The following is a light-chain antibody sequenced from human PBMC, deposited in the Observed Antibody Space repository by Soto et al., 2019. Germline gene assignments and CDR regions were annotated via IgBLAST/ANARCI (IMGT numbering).Light chain of an antibody. Sequence: VMTQSPATLSVSPGERATLSCGASQSVSSNLAWYQQKPGQAPRLLIYAASSRATGIPDRFSGSGSGTDFTLTIDGLEPEDFVVYYCRQYGYSPITFGQGARLEI. CDR3: RQYGYSPIT. V-gene: IGKV3-20*01. J-gene: IGKJ5*01. CDR2: AAS. CDR1: QSVSSN.